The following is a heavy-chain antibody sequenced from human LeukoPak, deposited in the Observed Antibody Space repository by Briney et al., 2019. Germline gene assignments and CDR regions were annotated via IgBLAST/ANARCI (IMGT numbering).Heavy chain of an antibody. CDR3: ARLLTYYYGSGSYSSPPGARGKGPRWYYFDY. CDR1: GDSVSSNSAA. CDR2: TYYRSKWYN. Sequence: SQTLSLTCAISGDSVSSNSAAWNWIRQSPSRGLEWLGRTYYRSKWYNDYAVSVKSRITINPDTSKNQFSLQLNSVTPEDTAVYYCARLLTYYYGSGSYSSPPGARGKGPRWYYFDYWGQGTLVTVSS. D-gene: IGHD3-10*01. J-gene: IGHJ4*02. V-gene: IGHV6-1*01.